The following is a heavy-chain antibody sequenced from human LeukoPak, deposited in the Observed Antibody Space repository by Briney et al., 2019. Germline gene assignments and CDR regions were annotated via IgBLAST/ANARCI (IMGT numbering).Heavy chain of an antibody. J-gene: IGHJ6*03. CDR1: GFTFSSYA. Sequence: GGSLRLSCPAPGFTFSSYAMHWVRQAPGKGLEWVAVISYDGSNKYYADSVKGRFTISRDNSKNTLYLQMNSLRAEDTAVYHCARDGIVVVPAAMRYYYYMDVWGKGTTVTVSS. CDR2: ISYDGSNK. CDR3: ARDGIVVVPAAMRYYYYMDV. D-gene: IGHD2-2*01. V-gene: IGHV3-30*04.